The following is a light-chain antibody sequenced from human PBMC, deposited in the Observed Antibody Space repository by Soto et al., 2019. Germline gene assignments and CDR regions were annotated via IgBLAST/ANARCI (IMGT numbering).Light chain of an antibody. V-gene: IGLV4-69*01. CDR2: LTSDGSH. CDR3: QTWGTGIRV. J-gene: IGLJ2*01. Sequence: QLVLTQSPSASASLGASVKLTCTLSSGHSSYVIAWHQQQPEKGPRYLMKLTSDGSHNKGDGIPDRFSGSSSGAERYLTISSLQSEDEADYYCQTWGTGIRVFGGGTKLTVL. CDR1: SGHSSYV.